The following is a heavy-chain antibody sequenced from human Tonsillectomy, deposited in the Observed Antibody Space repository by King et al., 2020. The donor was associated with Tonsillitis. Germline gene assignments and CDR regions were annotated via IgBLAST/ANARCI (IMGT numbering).Heavy chain of an antibody. D-gene: IGHD3-22*01. V-gene: IGHV1-2*02. Sequence: VQLVESGDEVKKPGASVKVSCKASGYTFSGYYIHWVRQAPGQGLEWMGWINPNSGDTNYAQKFHGRVTMTRDTSISTVYMELTSLRSDDTAVYYCARSITMIVLVPTEYFQYWGQGTLVTVSS. CDR3: ARSITMIVLVPTEYFQY. J-gene: IGHJ1*01. CDR1: GYTFSGYY. CDR2: INPNSGDT.